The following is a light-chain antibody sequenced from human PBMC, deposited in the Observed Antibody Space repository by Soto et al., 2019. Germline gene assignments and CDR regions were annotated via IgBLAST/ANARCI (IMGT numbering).Light chain of an antibody. CDR1: QSVDSSF. J-gene: IGKJ1*01. V-gene: IGKV3-20*01. CDR2: GAS. CDR3: QQYVSSVT. Sequence: VLTQSPGSLSLSPGERATLSCRASQSVDSSFFAWYQQKPGQAPRLLIYGASNRATGIPDRFSGRGSGTDFTLTITGLEPEDFGVYYCQQYVSSVTFGQGTKVEIK.